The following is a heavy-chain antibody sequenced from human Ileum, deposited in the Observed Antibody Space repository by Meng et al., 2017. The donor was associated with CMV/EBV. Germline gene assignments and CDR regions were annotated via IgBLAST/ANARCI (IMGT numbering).Heavy chain of an antibody. CDR1: GGYITSGNYY. CDR3: VRQVVAASFDY. D-gene: IGHD2-15*01. CDR2: IYYSGSP. J-gene: IGHJ4*02. V-gene: IGHV4-30-4*08. Sequence: QGQLQASGPGPVQPSPTLALRCTVSGGYITSGNYYWSWSRQPPGRGMEWIGYIYYSGSPHYKPSLTSRVAISLDTSKNQFSLTLRSVTATDSAVYYCVRQVVAASFDYWGQGALVTVSS.